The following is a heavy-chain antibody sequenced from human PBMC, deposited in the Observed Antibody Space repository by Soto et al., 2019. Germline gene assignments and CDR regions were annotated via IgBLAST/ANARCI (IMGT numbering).Heavy chain of an antibody. J-gene: IGHJ6*02. CDR1: GGTFGNSA. CDR2: IIPIFSTP. Sequence: QVQLVQSGAEVKKPGSSVTVSCKASGGTFGNSAISWVRQAPGQGLEWMGGIIPIFSTPDYAQKFQGRITITAEDSTTTAYMELTSLKSEDTAVYYCARDKDRQQLGGNSYYGIDVWGQGTTVTVSS. V-gene: IGHV1-69*12. D-gene: IGHD2-15*01. CDR3: ARDKDRQQLGGNSYYGIDV.